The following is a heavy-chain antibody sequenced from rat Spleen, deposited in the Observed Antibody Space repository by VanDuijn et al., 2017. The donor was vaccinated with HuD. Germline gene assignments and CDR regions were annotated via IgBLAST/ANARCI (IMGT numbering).Heavy chain of an antibody. D-gene: IGHD1-4*01. CDR1: GLSLTSNS. V-gene: IGHV2-47*01. CDR3: ARALPGSRVSYWYVDF. CDR2: IWSNGGT. J-gene: IGHJ1*01. Sequence: QVQLKESGPGLVQPSQTLSLTCTVSGLSLTSNSVSWIRQPPGKGLEWMGVIWSNGGTEYNSAIKSRLSISRDTSKSQVFLKMNRLQTEDTAVYCGARALPGSRVSYWYVDFWGPGTMVTVSS.